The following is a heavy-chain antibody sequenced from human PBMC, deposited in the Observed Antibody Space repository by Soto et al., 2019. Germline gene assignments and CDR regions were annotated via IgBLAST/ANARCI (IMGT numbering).Heavy chain of an antibody. V-gene: IGHV4-39*07. CDR2: IYYSGST. CDR3: ASSNIAAPGFYYYGLDV. J-gene: IGHJ6*02. D-gene: IGHD6-13*01. Sequence: SETRSLTCTVSGASISTSKTYWGWIRQSPGKGLEWIGSIYYSGSTNYNPSLKSRVTISVDTSKNQFSLKLSSVTAADTAVYYCASSNIAAPGFYYYGLDVWGRGTTVTVSS. CDR1: GASISTSKTY.